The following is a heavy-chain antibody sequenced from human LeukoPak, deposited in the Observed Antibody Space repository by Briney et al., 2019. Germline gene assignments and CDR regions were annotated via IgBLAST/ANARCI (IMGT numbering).Heavy chain of an antibody. CDR1: GFTFSRYW. CDR3: ARDLTMIVPGAFDI. V-gene: IGHV3-7*01. Sequence: GGSLRLSCAISGFTFSRYWMTWVRQAPGKGLECVAIIKPDGSESYYGDSVKGRFTISRDNTKDSLYLQMKSLRAEDTAVYYCARDLTMIVPGAFDIWGHGTTVIVSS. D-gene: IGHD3-22*01. CDR2: IKPDGSES. J-gene: IGHJ3*02.